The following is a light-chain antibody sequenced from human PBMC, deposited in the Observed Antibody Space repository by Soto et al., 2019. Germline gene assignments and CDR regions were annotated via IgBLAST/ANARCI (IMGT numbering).Light chain of an antibody. V-gene: IGKV1-5*01. CDR1: QSISSW. Sequence: INMTQSPSTLSASVGDRVTITFRAIQSISSWLAWYQQKPGKAPKLLIYAASTLQSGVPSRFSGSRSGTEFTLTISSLQPEDFATYYCQQLNSYPITFGQGTRLEIK. J-gene: IGKJ5*01. CDR2: AAS. CDR3: QQLNSYPIT.